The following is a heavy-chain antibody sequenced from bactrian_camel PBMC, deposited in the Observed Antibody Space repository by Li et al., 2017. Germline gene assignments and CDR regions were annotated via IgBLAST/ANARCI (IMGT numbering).Heavy chain of an antibody. CDR3: AAEDASMTVWRVSWATCEHNY. Sequence: VQLVESGGGPVQAGESLRLSCKTSGYTAGRYCMGWFRQAPGKEREGVASIDRDGTIHYADSVKGRFTISQDNANNILYLEMSNLKPEDTAMYYCAAEDASMTVWRVSWATCEHNYWGQGTQVTVS. J-gene: IGHJ4*01. CDR1: GYTAGRYC. CDR2: IDRDGTI. D-gene: IGHD1*01. V-gene: IGHV3S55*01.